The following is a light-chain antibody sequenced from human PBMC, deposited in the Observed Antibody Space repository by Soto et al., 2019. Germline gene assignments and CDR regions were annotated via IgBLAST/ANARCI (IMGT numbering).Light chain of an antibody. CDR3: YTYAGGSTYL. J-gene: IGLJ1*01. CDR2: EDI. Sequence: QSVLTQPASVSGSPGQSITISCTGTSSVVGSYSLLSWYQHHPGKAPKLIIYEDIKGPSGVSNRFSGSKSGNTASLRISGLQAEDEADYYCYTYAGGSTYLFGTGTKVT. CDR1: SSVVGSYSL. V-gene: IGLV2-23*01.